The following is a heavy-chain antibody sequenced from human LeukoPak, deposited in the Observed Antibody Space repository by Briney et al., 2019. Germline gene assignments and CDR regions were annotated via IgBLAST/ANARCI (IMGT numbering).Heavy chain of an antibody. CDR2: INHSGST. V-gene: IGHV4-34*01. CDR3: VGTVTTGTTDY. D-gene: IGHD4-17*01. J-gene: IGHJ4*02. Sequence: SETLSLTCAVYGGSFSGYYWSWIRQPPGKGLEWIGEINHSGSTNYNPSLKSRVTISVDTSKNQFSLKLSSVTAADTAVYYCVGTVTTGTTDYWGQGTLVTVSS. CDR1: GGSFSGYY.